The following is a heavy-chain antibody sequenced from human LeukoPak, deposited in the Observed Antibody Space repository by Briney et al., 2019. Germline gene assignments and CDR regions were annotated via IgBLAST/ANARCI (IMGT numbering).Heavy chain of an antibody. V-gene: IGHV3-21*01. D-gene: IGHD6-13*01. J-gene: IGHJ4*02. CDR3: ARDMVAFSSSFIDF. CDR1: GFPFGTYN. Sequence: GGSLRLSCAASGFPFGTYNMNWVRQAPGKGLEWVSSISGSSSYIYSADSMKGRFTVSRDNAKKSLYLQMNSLRVEDTAVYYCARDMVAFSSSFIDFWGQGTLVTVSS. CDR2: ISGSSSYI.